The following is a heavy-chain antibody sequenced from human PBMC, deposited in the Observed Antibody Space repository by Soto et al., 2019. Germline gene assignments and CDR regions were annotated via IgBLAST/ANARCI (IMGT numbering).Heavy chain of an antibody. CDR2: IAYSGDT. V-gene: IGHV4-31*11. Sequence: SETLSLTCVVSGAYISGADSYWFWIRKPPGKGLEWIGYIAYSGDTYYNPSLSMQVTISADRSENKFSLTLKSVTDEDTAVYFCARDLEMSAIGSWGQGTSVTVSS. CDR1: GAYISGADSY. CDR3: ARDLEMSAIGS. J-gene: IGHJ5*01. D-gene: IGHD3-3*01.